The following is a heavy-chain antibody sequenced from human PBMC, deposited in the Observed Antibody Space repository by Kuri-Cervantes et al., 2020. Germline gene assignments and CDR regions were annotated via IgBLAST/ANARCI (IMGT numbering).Heavy chain of an antibody. D-gene: IGHD2-2*01. CDR1: GGSISSYY. Sequence: SETLSLTCTVSGGSISSYYWSWIRQPPGKGLEWIGYIYYSGSTNYNPSLKSRVTMSLDTSKNRFSQRLWSVTAADTAVYYCARGFGGGRVVVVPAAPRRFDYWGQGTLVTVSS. CDR3: ARGFGGGRVVVVPAAPRRFDY. V-gene: IGHV4-59*12. CDR2: IYYSGST. J-gene: IGHJ4*02.